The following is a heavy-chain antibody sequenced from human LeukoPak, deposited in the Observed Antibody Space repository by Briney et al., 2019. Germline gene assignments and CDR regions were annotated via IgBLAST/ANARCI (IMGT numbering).Heavy chain of an antibody. J-gene: IGHJ1*01. Sequence: AGGSLRLSCEASDSIFRHYGMHWVRQARGKGLEWVAVIGDDGGDKHYEDSVKGRFTISRDNTKNTVYLQMDSLRAEDTAVYYCAGGNCYHPLSTHWGRGTLVTVSS. V-gene: IGHV3-33*03. CDR1: DSIFRHYG. D-gene: IGHD3-16*02. CDR3: AGGNCYHPLSTH. CDR2: IGDDGGDK.